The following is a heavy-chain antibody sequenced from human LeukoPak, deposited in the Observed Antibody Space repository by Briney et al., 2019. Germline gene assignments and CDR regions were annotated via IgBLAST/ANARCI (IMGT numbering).Heavy chain of an antibody. V-gene: IGHV3-23*01. D-gene: IGHD3-3*01. CDR3: AKAPSYDFWSAPLGYCDL. CDR1: GFTFSSYA. Sequence: RGSLRLSCAASGFTFSSYAMGWVRQAPGEGLEWVSAISGSGDRTYYADSVKGRFTISRDNSKNALYLQMNSLRAEDTAVYYCAKAPSYDFWSAPLGYCDLWGRGTLVTVSS. J-gene: IGHJ2*01. CDR2: ISGSGDRT.